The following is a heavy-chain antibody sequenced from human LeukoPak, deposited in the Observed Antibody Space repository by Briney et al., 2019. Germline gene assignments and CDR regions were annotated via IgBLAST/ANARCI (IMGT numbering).Heavy chain of an antibody. Sequence: GGSLRLSCAASGFTFSTYAMSWVRQAPGKELEWLSSITTNSDPFYSDSVKGRFNISRDNAKNSLYLQMNDLRAEDTGLYYCARVRGGWYEDYWGQGTLVTVSA. V-gene: IGHV3-21*01. CDR2: ITTNSDP. J-gene: IGHJ4*02. CDR1: GFTFSTYA. CDR3: ARVRGGWYEDY. D-gene: IGHD6-19*01.